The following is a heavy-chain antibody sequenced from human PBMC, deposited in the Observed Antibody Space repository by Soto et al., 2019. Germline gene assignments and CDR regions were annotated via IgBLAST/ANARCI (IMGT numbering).Heavy chain of an antibody. V-gene: IGHV3-7*01. CDR1: GFTFSDSW. CDR3: VKESRSGGSW. CDR2: INRDGTMT. J-gene: IGHJ4*02. Sequence: EVQLVESGGGLVQPGGSLRLSCVASGFTFSDSWMTWVRQVPGKGLEWVANINRDGTMTNYVDSMGGRFAISRDNPRSSVYLHMTNLRTEATAIYHCVKESRSGGSWWGQGTLVTVSS. D-gene: IGHD2-15*01.